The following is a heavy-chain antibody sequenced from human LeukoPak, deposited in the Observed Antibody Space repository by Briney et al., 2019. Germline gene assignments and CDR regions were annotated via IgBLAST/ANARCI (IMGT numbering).Heavy chain of an antibody. CDR1: GFTFSMSA. Sequence: GGSLRLSCSASGFTFSMSAMHWVRQAPGKGLQYVSVISGNGVSTSYADSVKGRFTISRNNSKNTVYLQMSSLRAEDTAVYYCVGDGRDGYNRYFHHWGQGTLVTVSS. CDR2: ISGNGVST. J-gene: IGHJ1*01. CDR3: VGDGRDGYNRYFHH. D-gene: IGHD5-24*01. V-gene: IGHV3-64D*06.